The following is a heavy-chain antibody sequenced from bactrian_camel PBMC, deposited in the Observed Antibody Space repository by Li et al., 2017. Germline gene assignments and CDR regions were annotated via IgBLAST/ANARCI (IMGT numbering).Heavy chain of an antibody. V-gene: IGHV3S40*01. Sequence: DVQLVESGGGSVQAGGSLRLSCVSTVFAYRRYYLGWFRQAPGREREAVAQINRFGGITYIADSVQGRFTISQDGAKNTVFLQMNSLKPEDTAMYYCAARGWPRRLTSIRGLGVTEDDYNVWGQGTQVTVS. CDR2: INRFGGIT. CDR3: AARGWPRRLTSIRGLGVTEDDYNV. J-gene: IGHJ4*01. CDR1: VFAYRRYY. D-gene: IGHD1*01.